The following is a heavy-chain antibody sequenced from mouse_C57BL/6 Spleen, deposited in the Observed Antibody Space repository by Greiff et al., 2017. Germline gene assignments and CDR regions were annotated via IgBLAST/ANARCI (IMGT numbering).Heavy chain of an antibody. D-gene: IGHD1-1*01. Sequence: EVQLQQSGPELVKPGASVKIPCKASGYTFTDYNMDWVKQSHGKSLEWIGDINPTNGGTIYNQKFKGKAPLTVDKSSSTAYMELRSLTSEDTAVYYCARGAYYYGSSRHYAMDYWGQGTSVTVAS. J-gene: IGHJ4*01. CDR2: INPTNGGT. CDR1: GYTFTDYN. CDR3: ARGAYYYGSSRHYAMDY. V-gene: IGHV1-18*01.